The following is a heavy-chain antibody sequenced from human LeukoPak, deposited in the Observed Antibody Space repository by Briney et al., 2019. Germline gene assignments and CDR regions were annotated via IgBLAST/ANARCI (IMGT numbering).Heavy chain of an antibody. V-gene: IGHV3-33*06. CDR2: IWYDGSNK. D-gene: IGHD3-22*01. Sequence: PGGSLRLSCAASGFTFSSYGMHWVRQAPGKGLEWVAVIWYDGSNKYYADSVKGRFTISRDNSKNTLYLQMNSPRAEDTAVYYCAKDGSPLTYYYDSSPVGNFDYWGQGTLVTVSS. CDR1: GFTFSSYG. CDR3: AKDGSPLTYYYDSSPVGNFDY. J-gene: IGHJ4*02.